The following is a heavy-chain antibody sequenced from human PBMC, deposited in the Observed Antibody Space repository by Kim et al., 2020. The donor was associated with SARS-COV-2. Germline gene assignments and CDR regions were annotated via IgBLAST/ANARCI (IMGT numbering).Heavy chain of an antibody. CDR1: GYTFTSYA. CDR3: ARYRWSNDSYYYGIVD. J-gene: IGHJ6*01. Sequence: ASVKVSCKASGYTFTSYAISWVRQAPGQGLEWMGWISANTGNTTYAQKLPGRVTITTDTSTSTAYLEIRSLRSEDTAVYYCARYRWSNDSYYYGIVDWG. V-gene: IGHV1-18*01. CDR2: ISANTGNT. D-gene: IGHD2-15*01.